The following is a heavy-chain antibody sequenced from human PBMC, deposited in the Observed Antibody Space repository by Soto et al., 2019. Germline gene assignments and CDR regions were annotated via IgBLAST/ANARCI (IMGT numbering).Heavy chain of an antibody. Sequence: QITLKESGPTLVKPTQTLTLTCTFSGFSLSTSGVGVVWIRQPPGKALEWLALIYWDDDKRYSTSLKSRLTITKDTSKNQVVLTIANMDPVEPATYYCAPAGDYVVVVADTRVAYFDCWVQGTLVTVSS. CDR1: GFSLSTSGVG. V-gene: IGHV2-5*02. J-gene: IGHJ4*02. D-gene: IGHD2-15*01. CDR3: APAGDYVVVVADTRVAYFDC. CDR2: IYWDDDK.